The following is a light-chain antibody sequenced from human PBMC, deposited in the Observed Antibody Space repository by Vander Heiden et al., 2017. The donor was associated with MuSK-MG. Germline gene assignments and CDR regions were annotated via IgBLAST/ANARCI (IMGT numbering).Light chain of an antibody. CDR1: QSVIINY. J-gene: IGKJ2*01. Sequence: EIVLTQSPGTLSLSPGERATLSCRASQSVIINYLAWYQQRPGQAPRLLIYDASSRATSIADRFRGSGSGTDFTLTINVLEPEDSAVYYCQQYGTSPFTFGQGTKLEIK. V-gene: IGKV3-20*01. CDR3: QQYGTSPFT. CDR2: DAS.